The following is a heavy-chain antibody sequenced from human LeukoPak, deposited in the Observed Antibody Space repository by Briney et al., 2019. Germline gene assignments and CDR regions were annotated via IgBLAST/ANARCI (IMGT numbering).Heavy chain of an antibody. D-gene: IGHD2/OR15-2a*01. J-gene: IGHJ5*02. Sequence: PGGSLRLSCAASGFIFSDYHMNWVRQAPGKGLEWVAHISSNRRTVYYADPVKGRFTISRDNAKNSLCLQMNSLTAEDTAMYYCVRDISTPWGQGTLVTVSS. V-gene: IGHV3-48*01. CDR1: GFIFSDYH. CDR3: VRDISTP. CDR2: ISSNRRTV.